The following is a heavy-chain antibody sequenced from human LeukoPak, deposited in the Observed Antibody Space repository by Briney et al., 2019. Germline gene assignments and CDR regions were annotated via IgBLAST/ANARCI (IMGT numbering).Heavy chain of an antibody. D-gene: IGHD3-10*01. J-gene: IGHJ4*02. Sequence: HPRGSLRLSCAVSDSTFRSHDMSWVRQTLGKGLEWVSSIASDGTSFYADSVRGRFTISRDQSQNILYLQMNSVRADDTAIYYCAKGQNFGSWRAVDYWGQGRLVTVSS. V-gene: IGHV3-23*01. CDR1: DSTFRSHD. CDR3: AKGQNFGSWRAVDY. CDR2: IASDGTS.